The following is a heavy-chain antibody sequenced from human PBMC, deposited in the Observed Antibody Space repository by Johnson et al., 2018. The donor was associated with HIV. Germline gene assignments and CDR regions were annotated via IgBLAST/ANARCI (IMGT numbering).Heavy chain of an antibody. CDR1: GFTVSSNY. CDR3: AKDLSGSYYFGGNAFDI. J-gene: IGHJ3*02. CDR2: IYSGGST. Sequence: VQLVEYGGGMIRPGGSLRLSCAASGFTVSSNYMSWVRQAPGKGLEWVSVIYSGGSTYYADSVKGRFTISRDNSKNTLYLQMNSLRAEDTAVYYCAKDLSGSYYFGGNAFDIWGQGTMVTVSS. D-gene: IGHD1-26*01. V-gene: IGHV3-66*01.